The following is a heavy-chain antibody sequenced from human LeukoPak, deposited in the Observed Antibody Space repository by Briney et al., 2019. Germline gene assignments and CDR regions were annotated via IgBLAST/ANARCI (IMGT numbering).Heavy chain of an antibody. CDR2: MDYSGST. J-gene: IGHJ3*02. CDR3: AAATMYYDILTGYYFYAFDI. CDR1: GASISSSSYY. Sequence: SETLSLTCTVSGASISSSSYYWAWIRQPPGKGLEWIGSMDYSGSTYYKPSLKSRVTISVDTSKNQFSLKLSSVTAADTAVYYCAAATMYYDILTGYYFYAFDIWGQGTMVTVSS. D-gene: IGHD3-9*01. V-gene: IGHV4-39*01.